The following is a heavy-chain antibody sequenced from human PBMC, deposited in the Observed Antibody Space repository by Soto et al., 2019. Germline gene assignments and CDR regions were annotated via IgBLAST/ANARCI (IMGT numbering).Heavy chain of an antibody. D-gene: IGHD2-15*01. CDR1: GYTFASYY. Sequence: ASVKVSCKASGYTFASYYMHWVRQAPGQGLEWMGIINPSGGSTSYAQKFQGRVTMTRDTSTSTVYMELSSLRSEDTAVYYCARETVVYYFDYWGQGTLVTVSS. J-gene: IGHJ4*02. V-gene: IGHV1-46*01. CDR3: ARETVVYYFDY. CDR2: INPSGGST.